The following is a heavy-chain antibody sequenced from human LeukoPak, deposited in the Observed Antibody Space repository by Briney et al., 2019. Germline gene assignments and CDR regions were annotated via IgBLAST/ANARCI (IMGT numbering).Heavy chain of an antibody. CDR1: GFTFSSYE. D-gene: IGHD3-10*01. CDR2: ISRSCSTI. CDR3: SRDGGVVWGVIIRGDYFDY. Sequence: GGSLTLSCAASGFTFSSYEMNWVRQAAGKGLEWVSYISRSCSTIYYPHSVKGRFTISRHRDQNSLYLQTNGLRADGTAGYYLSRDGGVVWGVIIRGDYFDYWGQGTLVTVPS. V-gene: IGHV3-48*03. J-gene: IGHJ4*02.